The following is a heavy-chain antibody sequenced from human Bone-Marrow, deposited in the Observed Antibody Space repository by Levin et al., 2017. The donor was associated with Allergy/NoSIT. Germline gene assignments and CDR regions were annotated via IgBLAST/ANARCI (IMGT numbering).Heavy chain of an antibody. CDR1: GGSFSGYY. Sequence: SETLSLTCAVYGGSFSGYYWSWIRQPPGKGLEWIGEINHSGSTNYNPSLKSRVTISVDTSKNQFSLKLSSVTAADTAVYYCARARRRVLRYFDWLLYVRSCWFDPWGQGTLVTVSS. V-gene: IGHV4-34*01. J-gene: IGHJ5*02. CDR3: ARARRRVLRYFDWLLYVRSCWFDP. CDR2: INHSGST. D-gene: IGHD3-9*01.